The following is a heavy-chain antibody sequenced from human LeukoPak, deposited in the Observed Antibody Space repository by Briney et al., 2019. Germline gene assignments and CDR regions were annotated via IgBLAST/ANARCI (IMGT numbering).Heavy chain of an antibody. Sequence: ASVKVSCKASGYTFTSYGISWVRQAPGQGLEWMGWISAYNGNTNYAQKLQGRVTMTTDTSTSTAYMELRSLRSDDTAVYYCARDLYCSSTSCYYPVYWGQGTLVTVSS. CDR2: ISAYNGNT. CDR3: ARDLYCSSTSCYYPVY. J-gene: IGHJ4*02. CDR1: GYTFTSYG. D-gene: IGHD2-2*01. V-gene: IGHV1-18*01.